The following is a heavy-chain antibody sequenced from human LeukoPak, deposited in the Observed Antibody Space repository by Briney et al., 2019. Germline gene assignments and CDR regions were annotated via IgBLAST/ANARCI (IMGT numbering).Heavy chain of an antibody. CDR2: INPNSGGT. CDR1: GYTFTGYY. Sequence: ASVKVSCKASGYTFTGYYMHWVRQAPGQGLEWMGWINPNSGGTNYAQKFQGRVTMTRDTSISTAYMELSRLRSDDTAVYYCARDGVGSQYYYYYMDVWGNGTTVTVSS. V-gene: IGHV1-2*02. J-gene: IGHJ6*03. CDR3: ARDGVGSQYYYYYMDV. D-gene: IGHD2-8*01.